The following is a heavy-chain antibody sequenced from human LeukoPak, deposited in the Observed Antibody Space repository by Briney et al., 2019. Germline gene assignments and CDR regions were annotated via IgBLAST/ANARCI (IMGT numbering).Heavy chain of an antibody. V-gene: IGHV4-59*11. D-gene: IGHD1-26*01. CDR1: GGSISGQY. J-gene: IGHJ4*02. CDR3: ARGGASSRYFDY. CDR2: VSYSGST. Sequence: PSETLSLTCTVSGGSISGQYGSWIRQPPGKGLEWIGFVSYSGSTNYNPSLNGRVTISLDTSKNQFSLRLNSVTAADTAVYYCARGGASSRYFDYWGQGTLVTVSS.